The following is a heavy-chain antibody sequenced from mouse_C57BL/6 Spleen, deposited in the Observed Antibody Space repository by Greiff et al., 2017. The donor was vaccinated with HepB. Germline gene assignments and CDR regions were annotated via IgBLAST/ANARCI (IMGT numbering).Heavy chain of an antibody. Sequence: VQLQQPGAELVMPGASVKLSCKASGYTFTSYWMHWVKQRPGQGLEWIGEIDPSDSYTNYNQKFKGKSTLTVDKSSSTAYMQLSSLTSEDSAVYYCARRDYDGYYVGYWGQGTTLTVSS. D-gene: IGHD2-3*01. CDR1: GYTFTSYW. CDR2: IDPSDSYT. CDR3: ARRDYDGYYVGY. J-gene: IGHJ2*01. V-gene: IGHV1-69*01.